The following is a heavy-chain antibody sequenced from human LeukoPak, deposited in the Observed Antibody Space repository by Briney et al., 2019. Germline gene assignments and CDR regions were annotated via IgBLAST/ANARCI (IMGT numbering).Heavy chain of an antibody. CDR2: IYYSGST. V-gene: IGHV4-39*01. CDR3: ARRSTYGSSGYYSR. CDR1: GGSISSTTYY. J-gene: IGHJ4*02. Sequence: SETLSLTCTVSGGSISSTTYYWGWIRQPPGKGLEWIGSIYYSGSTYYNPSLKSRVTLSADTSKNQFSLKLSSVTAADTAVYYCARRSTYGSSGYYSRWGQGTLVTVSS. D-gene: IGHD3-22*01.